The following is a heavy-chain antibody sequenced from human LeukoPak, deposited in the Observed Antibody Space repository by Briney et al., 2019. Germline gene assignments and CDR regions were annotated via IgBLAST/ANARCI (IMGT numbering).Heavy chain of an antibody. CDR1: GFTFSSYG. CDR3: ARGLRYGTVPYFDY. Sequence: GRSLRLSCAASGFTFSSYGMHWVRQAPGKGLEWVAVIWYDGSNKYYADSVKGRFTIYRDNSKNTLYLQMNSLRAEDTAVYYCARGLRYGTVPYFDYWGQGTLVTVSS. CDR2: IWYDGSNK. J-gene: IGHJ4*02. D-gene: IGHD6-13*01. V-gene: IGHV3-33*01.